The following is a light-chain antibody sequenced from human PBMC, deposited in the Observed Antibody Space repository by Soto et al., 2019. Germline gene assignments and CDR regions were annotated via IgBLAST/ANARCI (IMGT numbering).Light chain of an antibody. J-gene: IGKJ1*01. CDR2: GAS. CDR1: RSVSSSF. CDR3: PQYYRSPWT. Sequence: EIVLTQSPGTLSLSPGERATISCRASRSVSSSFLAWHQQKPGQPPRLLIYGASSRATGIPDRFSGSGSGTDFTLTISRLEPEDFAVYYCPQYYRSPWTFGQGTKVEIK. V-gene: IGKV3-20*01.